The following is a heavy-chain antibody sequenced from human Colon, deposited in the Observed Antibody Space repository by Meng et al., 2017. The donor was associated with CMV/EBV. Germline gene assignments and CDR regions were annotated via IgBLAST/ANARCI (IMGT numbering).Heavy chain of an antibody. D-gene: IGHD5-18*01. V-gene: IGHV1-18*01. CDR2: ISANTGNA. Sequence: CKASGYTFTSYAISWVRQAPGQGLEWMGWISANTGNAKYAQKLQGRLTMTTDTSTTTAYMELRSLRSDDTAMYFCTKYRDTAMGYFDYWGQGTLVTVSS. CDR1: GYTFTSYA. J-gene: IGHJ4*02. CDR3: TKYRDTAMGYFDY.